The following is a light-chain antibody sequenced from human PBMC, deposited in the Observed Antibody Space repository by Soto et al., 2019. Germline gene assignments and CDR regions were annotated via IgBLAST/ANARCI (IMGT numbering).Light chain of an antibody. CDR3: QQSYSTPLT. V-gene: IGKV1-39*01. CDR2: AAS. J-gene: IGKJ4*01. Sequence: DIQMTQSPYSLSASVGDRVTITCRASQSISSYLNWYQQKPGKAPKLLIYAASSLQSGVPSRFSGSGSGTDFTLTISSLQPEDFATYYCQQSYSTPLTFGGGTKVKIK. CDR1: QSISSY.